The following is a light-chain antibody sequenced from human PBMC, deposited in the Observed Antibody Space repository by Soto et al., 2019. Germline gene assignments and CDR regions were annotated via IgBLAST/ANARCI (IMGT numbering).Light chain of an antibody. CDR3: QQLNSYPRVT. CDR1: QSISSW. Sequence: DIQITQSPSTLSASVGDRVTITCRASQSISSWLAWYQQKPGKAPKLLIYDASSLESGVPSRFSGSGSGTESTLTISSLQPEDFATYYCQQLNSYPRVTFGQGTRLEIK. J-gene: IGKJ5*01. CDR2: DAS. V-gene: IGKV1-5*01.